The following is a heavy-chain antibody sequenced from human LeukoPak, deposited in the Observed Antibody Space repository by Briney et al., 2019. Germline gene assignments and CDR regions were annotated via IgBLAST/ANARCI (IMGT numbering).Heavy chain of an antibody. J-gene: IGHJ4*02. V-gene: IGHV3-7*01. CDR1: GFTFRDYW. CDR2: VKQDGTEK. Sequence: GGSLRPSCEASGFTFRDYWMTWVRQAPGKGLEWVANVKQDGTEKFYVDSVKGRFTISRDNGKNSLYLQMNSLRVEDTAIYYCARAGGTSWADYWGQGTLVTVSS. D-gene: IGHD6-13*01. CDR3: ARAGGTSWADY.